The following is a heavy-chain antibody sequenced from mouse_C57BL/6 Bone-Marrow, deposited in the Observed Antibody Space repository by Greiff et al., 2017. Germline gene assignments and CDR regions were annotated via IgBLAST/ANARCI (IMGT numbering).Heavy chain of an antibody. CDR1: GYTFTSYW. CDR2: IDPSDSYT. CDR3: ASGNWDGGY. V-gene: IGHV1-59*01. D-gene: IGHD4-1*01. Sequence: QVQLQQPGAELVRPGTSVKLSCKASGYTFTSYWMHWVKQRPGQGLEWIGVIDPSDSYTNYNQKFKGKATLTVDTSSSTAYMQLSSLTSEDSAVYYCASGNWDGGYWGQGTTLTVSS. J-gene: IGHJ2*01.